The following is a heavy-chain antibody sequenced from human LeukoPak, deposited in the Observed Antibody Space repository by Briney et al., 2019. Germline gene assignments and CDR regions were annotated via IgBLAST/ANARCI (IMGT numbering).Heavy chain of an antibody. CDR2: ISAYNGDT. CDR3: AMTGTFQYYYYYYMDV. J-gene: IGHJ6*03. D-gene: IGHD3-9*01. Sequence: GASVKVSCKASGYSFTNSVVSWVRQAPGQGLEWMGWISAYNGDTKYAQNLQGRVTMTTDTSTSTGYMELRSLRSGDTAVYYCAMTGTFQYYYYYYMDVWGKGTTVIVS. CDR1: GYSFTNSV. V-gene: IGHV1-18*01.